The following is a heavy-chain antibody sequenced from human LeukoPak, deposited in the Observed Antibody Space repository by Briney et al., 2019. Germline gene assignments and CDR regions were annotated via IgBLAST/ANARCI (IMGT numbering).Heavy chain of an antibody. J-gene: IGHJ5*02. V-gene: IGHV3-11*01. Sequence: GGSLRLSCAASGFTFSDYYMSWIRQAPGKGLEWVSYISSSGSTIYYADSVEGRFTISRDNAKNSLYLQMNSLRAEDTAVYYCARSIGWYCSSTSCSKRNWFDPWGQGTLVTVSS. D-gene: IGHD2-2*01. CDR3: ARSIGWYCSSTSCSKRNWFDP. CDR1: GFTFSDYY. CDR2: ISSSGSTI.